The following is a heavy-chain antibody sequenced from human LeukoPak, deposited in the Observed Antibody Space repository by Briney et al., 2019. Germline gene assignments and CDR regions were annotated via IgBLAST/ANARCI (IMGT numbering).Heavy chain of an antibody. V-gene: IGHV1-46*01. Sequence: ASVKVSCKASGYTFTSYYMHWVRQTPGQGLEWMGIINPSGGSTSNAQKFQGRVTMITDTSTTTVYMKLRSLRSEDAAVYYCARDGGGPYYLDYWGQGSLVTVSS. D-gene: IGHD2-15*01. CDR1: GYTFTSYY. CDR3: ARDGGGPYYLDY. J-gene: IGHJ4*02. CDR2: INPSGGST.